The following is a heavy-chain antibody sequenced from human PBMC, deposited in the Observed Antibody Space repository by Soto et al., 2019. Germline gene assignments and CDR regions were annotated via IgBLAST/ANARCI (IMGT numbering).Heavy chain of an antibody. CDR3: ARVGGYDYGIAVAGYGMDV. CDR1: QGTFSSYA. CDR2: IIPIFGTA. J-gene: IGHJ6*02. V-gene: IGHV1-69*12. Sequence: QVQLVQSGAEVKKPGSPLKVSCKASQGTFSSYAISWVRQAPGQGLEWMGGIIPIFGTANYAQKFQGRVTITADESTSTAYMELSSLRSEDTAVYYYARVGGYDYGIAVAGYGMDVWGQGTTVTVSS. D-gene: IGHD6-19*01.